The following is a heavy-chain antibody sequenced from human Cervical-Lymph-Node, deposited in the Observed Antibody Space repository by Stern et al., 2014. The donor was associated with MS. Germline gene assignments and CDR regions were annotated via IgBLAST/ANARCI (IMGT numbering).Heavy chain of an antibody. CDR3: ARHQTDYKGRDYYYYGMDV. V-gene: IGHV5-51*01. CDR1: GYSFTSHW. J-gene: IGHJ6*02. CDR2: IYPGDSDT. D-gene: IGHD4-11*01. Sequence: EMQLVESGAEVKKPGESLKISCKGSGYSFTSHWIGWVRQMPGKGLEWMGMIYPGDSDTRSGPSFQGQVPISADKSISTAYLQWSSLKASDTAIYYCARHQTDYKGRDYYYYGMDVWGQGTTVTVSS.